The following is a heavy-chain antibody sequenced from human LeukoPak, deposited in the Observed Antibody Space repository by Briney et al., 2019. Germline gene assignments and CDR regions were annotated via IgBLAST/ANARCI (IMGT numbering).Heavy chain of an antibody. Sequence: SETLSLTCTVSGGSINNYYWSWIRQPPGKGPEWIGYIYYSGSTNYNPSLRSRVTMSVDTSKNQFSLKLTSVTAADTAVYYCARHDANKNGAYDVWGQGTMVTVSS. CDR3: ARHDANKNGAYDV. CDR2: IYYSGST. V-gene: IGHV4-59*08. CDR1: GGSINNYY. J-gene: IGHJ3*01.